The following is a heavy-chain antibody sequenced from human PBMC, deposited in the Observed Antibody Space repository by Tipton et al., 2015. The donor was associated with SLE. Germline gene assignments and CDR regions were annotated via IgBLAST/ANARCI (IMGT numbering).Heavy chain of an antibody. CDR1: GGSISSSSYY. CDR2: MYYSGST. J-gene: IGHJ3*02. V-gene: IGHV4-39*07. CDR3: ARSQYYLDTNGYYAFDI. D-gene: IGHD3-22*01. Sequence: TLSLTCTVSGGSISSSSYYWGWIRQPPGKGLEWIGYMYYSGSTNYNPSLKSRVTISVDTSKNQFSLKLNSVTASDTAVYYCARSQYYLDTNGYYAFDIWGQGTMVTVSS.